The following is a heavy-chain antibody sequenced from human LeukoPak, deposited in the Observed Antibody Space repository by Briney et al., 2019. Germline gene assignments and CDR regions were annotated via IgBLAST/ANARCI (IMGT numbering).Heavy chain of an antibody. J-gene: IGHJ4*02. CDR3: TTEPYYYDSSGYPGY. CDR1: GFTFSNAW. D-gene: IGHD3-22*01. CDR2: IKSKTDGGTT. Sequence: GGSLRLSCAASGFTFSNAWMSWVRQAPGKGLEWVGRIKSKTDGGTTDYAAPVKGRFTISRDDSKNTLYLQMNSLKTEDTAVYYCTTEPYYYDSSGYPGYWGQGTLVTVSS. V-gene: IGHV3-15*01.